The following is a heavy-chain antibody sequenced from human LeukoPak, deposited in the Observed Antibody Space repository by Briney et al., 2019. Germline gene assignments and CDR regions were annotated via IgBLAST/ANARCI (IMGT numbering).Heavy chain of an antibody. CDR3: AGGTSWFYFDY. V-gene: IGHV3-48*01. CDR1: GFTFSSYS. J-gene: IGHJ4*02. Sequence: GGSLRLSCAASGFTFSSYSMNWVRQAPGKGLEWVSYISSSSSTIYYADSVKGRFTISRDNSKNTLYLQINSLRAEDTTVYYCAGGTSWFYFDYWGQGTLVTVSS. D-gene: IGHD2-2*01. CDR2: ISSSSSTI.